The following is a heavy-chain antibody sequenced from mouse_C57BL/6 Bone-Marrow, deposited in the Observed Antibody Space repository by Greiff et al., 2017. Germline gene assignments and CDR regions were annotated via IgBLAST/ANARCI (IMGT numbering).Heavy chain of an antibody. CDR3: AIEAYGYDDAMDY. D-gene: IGHD2-2*01. CDR2: IHPSDSDT. V-gene: IGHV1-74*01. CDR1: GYTFTSYW. J-gene: IGHJ4*01. Sequence: QVQLQQSGAELVKPGASVKVSCKASGYTFTSYWMHWVKQRPGQGLEWIGRIHPSDSDTNYNQKFKGKATLTVDKSSSTAYMPLSSLTSEDSAVYYCAIEAYGYDDAMDYWGQGTSVTVSS.